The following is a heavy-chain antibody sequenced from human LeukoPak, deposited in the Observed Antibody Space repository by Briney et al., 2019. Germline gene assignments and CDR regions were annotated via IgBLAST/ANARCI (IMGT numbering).Heavy chain of an antibody. Sequence: SVKVSCKASGGTFSSYAISWVRQAPGQGLEWMGRIIPILGIANYAQKFQGRVTITADKSTSTAYMELSSLRSEDTAVYYCARDDAGSIAAAGAPFDYWGQGTLVTVSS. J-gene: IGHJ4*02. D-gene: IGHD6-13*01. CDR2: IIPILGIA. V-gene: IGHV1-69*04. CDR3: ARDDAGSIAAAGAPFDY. CDR1: GGTFSSYA.